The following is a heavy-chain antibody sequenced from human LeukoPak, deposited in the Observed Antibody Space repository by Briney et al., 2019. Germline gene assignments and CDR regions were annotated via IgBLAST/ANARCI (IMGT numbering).Heavy chain of an antibody. CDR3: ARDSDIVVVPAARPNWFDP. CDR2: MNPNSGNT. D-gene: IGHD2-2*01. Sequence: ASVKVSCKASGYIFTSYDINWVRQATGQGLEWMGWMNPNSGNTGYAQKFQGRVTMTGNTSISTAYMELSSLRSEDTAVYYCARDSDIVVVPAARPNWFDPWGQGTLVTVSS. V-gene: IGHV1-8*01. CDR1: GYIFTSYD. J-gene: IGHJ5*02.